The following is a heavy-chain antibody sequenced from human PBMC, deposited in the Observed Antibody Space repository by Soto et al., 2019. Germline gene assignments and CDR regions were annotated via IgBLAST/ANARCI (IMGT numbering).Heavy chain of an antibody. Sequence: QVQLQESGPGLVKPSQTLSLTCTVSGGSISSGGYYWSWIRQHPGKGLEWIGYISYSGNTYYNPSRRSRVTISVDTSKNQFSLKLSAVTAADTSVYDCAGVGGVNWFDPWGQGTLVTVSS. CDR3: AGVGGVNWFDP. CDR1: GGSISSGGYY. D-gene: IGHD3-16*01. J-gene: IGHJ5*02. CDR2: ISYSGNT. V-gene: IGHV4-31*03.